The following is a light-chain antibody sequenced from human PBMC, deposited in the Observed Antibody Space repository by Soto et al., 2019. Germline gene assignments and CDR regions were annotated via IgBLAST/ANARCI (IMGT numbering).Light chain of an antibody. CDR2: AAS. J-gene: IGKJ4*01. CDR1: QSISSN. CDR3: QQSYSTPLT. Sequence: DIQLTQSPSFLSASVGDRVTITCRASQSISSNLNWYQQKPGKAPKLLIYAASSLQSGVPSRFSGGGSGTDFTLTISSLQPEDFATYSCQQSYSTPLTFGGGAKVDI. V-gene: IGKV1-39*01.